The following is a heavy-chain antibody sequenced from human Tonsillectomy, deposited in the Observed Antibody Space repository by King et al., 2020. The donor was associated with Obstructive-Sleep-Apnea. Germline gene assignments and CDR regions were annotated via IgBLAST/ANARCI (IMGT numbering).Heavy chain of an antibody. Sequence: VQLVESGGGLVQPGGSLRLSCAASGFTFSKFAMSWVRQAPGRGLEWVSAIKDSTAGTGSYYANDVKGRFTLSRDNSKNTLYLHMNSLGADDTALYYCAKDMGGGPAANFDYWGQGTLVTVSS. J-gene: IGHJ4*02. CDR1: GFTFSKFA. CDR2: IKDSTAGTGS. V-gene: IGHV3-23*04. CDR3: AKDMGGGPAANFDY. D-gene: IGHD2-2*01.